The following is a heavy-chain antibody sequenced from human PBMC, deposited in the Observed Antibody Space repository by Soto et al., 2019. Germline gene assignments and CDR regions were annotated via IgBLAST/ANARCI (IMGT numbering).Heavy chain of an antibody. Sequence: SETLSLTCAVSGGSISSGGYSWSWIRQPPGKGLEWIGYIYHSGSTYYNPSLKSRVTISVDRSKNQFSLKLSSVTAADTAVYYCARGLYGDYTLFDYWGQGTLVTVSS. D-gene: IGHD4-17*01. CDR2: IYHSGST. V-gene: IGHV4-30-2*01. J-gene: IGHJ4*02. CDR3: ARGLYGDYTLFDY. CDR1: GGSISSGGYS.